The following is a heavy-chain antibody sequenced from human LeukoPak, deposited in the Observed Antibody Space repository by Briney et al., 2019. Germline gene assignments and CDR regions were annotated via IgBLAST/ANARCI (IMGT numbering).Heavy chain of an antibody. J-gene: IGHJ6*03. CDR2: ISSSGNTT. CDR3: ARGRDNYYYDYMDV. V-gene: IGHV3-11*04. D-gene: IGHD2-15*01. CDR1: GFTFSDNY. Sequence: GGSLRLSCAASGFTFSDNYMSWIRQAPGKGLEWVSYISSSGNTTYNADSVKGRFTISRDNAKNSLYLQMNSLRAEDTAVYYCARGRDNYYYDYMDVWGKGTTVTVSS.